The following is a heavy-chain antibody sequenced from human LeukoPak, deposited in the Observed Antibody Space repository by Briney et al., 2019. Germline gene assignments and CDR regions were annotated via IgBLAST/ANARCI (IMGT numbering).Heavy chain of an antibody. J-gene: IGHJ3*02. CDR1: AYTFTTYG. CDR2: ISAYNGNT. Sequence: ASVKVSCKSFAYTFTTYGFSWVRQAPGQGHEWMGWISAYNGNTNYAQKLQGRVTMTTDTSTSTAYMELRSMRSDDTAVYYCARVGYSDAFDIWGQGTMVTVSS. V-gene: IGHV1-18*01. CDR3: ARVGYSDAFDI. D-gene: IGHD5-18*01.